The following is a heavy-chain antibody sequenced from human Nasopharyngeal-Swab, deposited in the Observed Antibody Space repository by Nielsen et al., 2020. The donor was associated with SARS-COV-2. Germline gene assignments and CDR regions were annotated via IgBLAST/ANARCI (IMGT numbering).Heavy chain of an antibody. Sequence: WIRQPPGKGLEWVAVIWYDGSNKYYADSVKGRFTISRDNSKNTLYLQMNSLRAEDTAVYSCARDHVEVMRHCRSTSCYTSGSTIFRRYYAMDVWGQGTTVTVSS. V-gene: IGHV3-33*01. J-gene: IGHJ6*02. D-gene: IGHD2-2*02. CDR2: IWYDGSNK. CDR3: ARDHVEVMRHCRSTSCYTSGSTIFRRYYAMDV.